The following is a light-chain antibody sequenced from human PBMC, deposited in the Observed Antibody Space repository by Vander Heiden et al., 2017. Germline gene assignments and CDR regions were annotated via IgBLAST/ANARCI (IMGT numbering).Light chain of an antibody. V-gene: IGKV4-1*01. Sequence: DIVMTQSPDSLAVSLGERATFYCKSSQNILHSSNNKNYLAWYQQKPGQPPKLLIYWASTRESGVPDRFSGSGSGTDFSLTISSLQAEDVAVYYCQQYYSFPRTFGQGTRLEIK. CDR2: WAS. CDR3: QQYYSFPRT. J-gene: IGKJ5*01. CDR1: QNILHSSNNKNY.